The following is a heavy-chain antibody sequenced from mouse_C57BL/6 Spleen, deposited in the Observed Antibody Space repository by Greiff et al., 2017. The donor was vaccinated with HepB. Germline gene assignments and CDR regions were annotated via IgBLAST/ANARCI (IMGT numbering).Heavy chain of an antibody. J-gene: IGHJ1*03. D-gene: IGHD2-4*01. CDR2: IYPGSGST. CDR3: ARMGIYYDYDRYFDV. CDR1: GYTFTSYW. Sequence: QVHVKQPGAELVKPGASVKMSCKASGYTFTSYWITWVKQRPGQGLEWIGDIYPGSGSTNYNEKFKSKATLTVDTSSSTAYMQLSSLTSEDSAVYYCARMGIYYDYDRYFDVWGTGTTVTVSS. V-gene: IGHV1-55*01.